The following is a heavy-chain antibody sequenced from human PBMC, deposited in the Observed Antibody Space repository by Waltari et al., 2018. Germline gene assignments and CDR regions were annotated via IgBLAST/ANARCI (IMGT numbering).Heavy chain of an antibody. CDR3: ARSGGTDF. D-gene: IGHD2-15*01. Sequence: EVQLLVSGGGLVQPGGSLRLSCAASGFTFRTYVMNWVRQAPGKGLEWVSTISDAGGLIHYADSVKGRFIISRDNSRNTLYLQMNSLRVEDTATYYCARSGGTDFWGQGTLVTVTS. J-gene: IGHJ4*02. V-gene: IGHV3-23*01. CDR1: GFTFRTYV. CDR2: ISDAGGLI.